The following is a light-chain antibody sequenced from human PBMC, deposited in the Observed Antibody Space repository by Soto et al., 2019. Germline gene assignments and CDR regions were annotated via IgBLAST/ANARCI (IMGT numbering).Light chain of an antibody. Sequence: IVLTQSPDTLSLSPGERATLSCRASQSVRSERLAWYQQKPGQAPRLVIFDASFRATGFPSRFSGSGSGTEFTLTISSLQPDDFATYYCQHYNSYSEAFGQGTKVDI. V-gene: IGKV3D-15*01. CDR2: DAS. CDR1: QSVRSER. J-gene: IGKJ1*01. CDR3: QHYNSYSEA.